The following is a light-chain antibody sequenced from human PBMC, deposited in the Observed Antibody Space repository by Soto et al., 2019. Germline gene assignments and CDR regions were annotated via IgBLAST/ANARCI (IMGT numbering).Light chain of an antibody. J-gene: IGLJ3*02. V-gene: IGLV1-40*01. CDR1: SSNIGAGYD. Sequence: QPVLTQPPSVSGAPGQRVTISCTGSSSNIGAGYDVHWYQQLPGTAPKLLIYGNSNRPSGVPDRFSGSKSGTSASLAITGLQAEDEADYYCQSYDSSLSGHWVFGGGTKLTGL. CDR2: GNS. CDR3: QSYDSSLSGHWV.